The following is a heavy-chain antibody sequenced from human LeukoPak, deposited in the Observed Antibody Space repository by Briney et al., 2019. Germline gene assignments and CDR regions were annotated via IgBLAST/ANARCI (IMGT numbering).Heavy chain of an antibody. V-gene: IGHV4-34*01. D-gene: IGHD2-2*01. J-gene: IGHJ4*02. CDR1: GGSFSGYY. Sequence: SETQSLTCAVYGGSFSGYYWSWIRQPPGKGLEWIGEINHSGSTNYNPSLKSRVTISVDTSKNQFSLKLSSVTAADTAVYYCARGGERESVVVPAAMPVDYWGQGTLVTVSS. CDR2: INHSGST. CDR3: ARGGERESVVVPAAMPVDY.